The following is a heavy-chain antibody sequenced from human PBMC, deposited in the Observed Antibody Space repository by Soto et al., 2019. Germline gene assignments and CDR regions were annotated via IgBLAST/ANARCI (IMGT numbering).Heavy chain of an antibody. CDR3: ARDRMFDFWSGLDY. V-gene: IGHV4-59*01. Sequence: SETLSLTCTVSGGSISSYYWSWIRQPPGKGLEWIGYIYYTGTTNYNPSLKSRVTISVDTSKNQFSLKLSSVTAADTAVYYCARDRMFDFWSGLDYWGQGALVTVSS. J-gene: IGHJ4*02. CDR2: IYYTGTT. D-gene: IGHD3-3*01. CDR1: GGSISSYY.